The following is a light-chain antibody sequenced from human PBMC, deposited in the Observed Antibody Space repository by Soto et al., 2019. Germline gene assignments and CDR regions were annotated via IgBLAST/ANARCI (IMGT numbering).Light chain of an antibody. Sequence: QWTRLPSPWYAPVEARASTTGRACWTMSANLNWSHQKRGKAPKLLIDAASSLQSGVPSRFSGSGSGTDFTLTISSLQPEDFATYYCQQSYSTPLTFGGGTKVEIK. CDR1: WTMSAN. CDR2: AAS. J-gene: IGKJ4*01. CDR3: QQSYSTPLT. V-gene: IGKV1-39*01.